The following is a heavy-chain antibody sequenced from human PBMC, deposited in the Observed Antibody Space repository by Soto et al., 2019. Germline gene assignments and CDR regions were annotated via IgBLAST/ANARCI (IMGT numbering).Heavy chain of an antibody. CDR3: AKTGQPPYYYYGMDV. CDR2: ISGYNGDT. V-gene: IGHV1-18*01. Sequence: GQLVQSGPEAKKPGASVKVSCKASGYTFSIYVISWVRQAPGQGLEWMGWISGYNGDTKYAQKVQGRVTMTIDTSTYTAYMELRSLTSDDTAIYYCAKTGQPPYYYYGMDVWGQGTTVTVSS. CDR1: GYTFSIYV. D-gene: IGHD7-27*01. J-gene: IGHJ6*02.